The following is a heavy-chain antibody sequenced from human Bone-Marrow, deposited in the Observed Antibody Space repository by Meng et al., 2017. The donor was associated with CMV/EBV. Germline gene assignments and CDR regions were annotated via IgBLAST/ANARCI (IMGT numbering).Heavy chain of an antibody. J-gene: IGHJ4*02. CDR3: AKGAADIVVVPAAINYFDY. V-gene: IGHV3-23*01. Sequence: GGSLRLSCAASGFTFSSYAMSWVRQAPGKGLEWVSAISGSGGSTYYADSVKGRFTISRDNSKNTLYLQMNSLRAEDTAVYYCAKGAADIVVVPAAINYFDYWGQGKLV. D-gene: IGHD2-2*02. CDR2: ISGSGGST. CDR1: GFTFSSYA.